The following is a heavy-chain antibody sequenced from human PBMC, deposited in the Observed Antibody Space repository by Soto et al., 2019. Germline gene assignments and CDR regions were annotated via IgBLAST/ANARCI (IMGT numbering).Heavy chain of an antibody. V-gene: IGHV3-15*01. CDR2: IKSKIDGGTA. J-gene: IGHJ6*02. CDR1: GFTFSSAW. D-gene: IGHD2-2*01. CDR3: TAGEGHCSATGCYFTYNYYGMDV. Sequence: EVQLVESGGGLVKPEESLRLSCTGAGFTFSSAWMSWVRQAPGKGLEWVGRIKSKIDGGTADYAAPVKGRFTISRDDSKDTLFLQMNSMKTEDTALSYCTAGEGHCSATGCYFTYNYYGMDVWGQGTTVTVSS.